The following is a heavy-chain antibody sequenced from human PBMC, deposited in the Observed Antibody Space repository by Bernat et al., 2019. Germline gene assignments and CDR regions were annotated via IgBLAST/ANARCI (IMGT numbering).Heavy chain of an antibody. J-gene: IGHJ2*01. V-gene: IGHV4-34*01. D-gene: IGHD2-15*01. CDR2: MNHAGST. CDR1: GGSFSGYF. Sequence: QVQLQQWGAGLLKPSETLSLTCAVYGGSFSGYFWTWLRQPPGKGLEWIAEMNHAGSTNYNPSLKSRVTISIDTSKNQCSLKLASVTAADTAVYYWARGLGRRYFELWGRDNLVTVSS. CDR3: ARGLGRRYFEL.